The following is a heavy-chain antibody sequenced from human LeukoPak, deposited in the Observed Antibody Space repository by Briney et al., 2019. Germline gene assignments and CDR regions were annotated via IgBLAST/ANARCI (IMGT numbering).Heavy chain of an antibody. Sequence: GEALQISSKGSGCGFTSYWIGWGRRRPGKGQEWMGIIYPGDCDTRYSPSFQGQVTISADKSITTAYLQWSSLKASDTAMYYCARPGPATTVTDAFDIWGQGTMVTVSS. CDR2: IYPGDCDT. CDR3: ARPGPATTVTDAFDI. CDR1: GCGFTSYW. D-gene: IGHD4-17*01. J-gene: IGHJ3*02. V-gene: IGHV5-51*01.